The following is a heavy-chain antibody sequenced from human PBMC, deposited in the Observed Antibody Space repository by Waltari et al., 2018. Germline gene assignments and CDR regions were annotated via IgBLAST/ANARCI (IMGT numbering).Heavy chain of an antibody. CDR2: IYYSGGT. CDR1: GGSISSYY. J-gene: IGHJ4*02. D-gene: IGHD1-26*01. V-gene: IGHV4-59*01. Sequence: QVQLQESGPGLVKPSETLSLTCTVSGGSISSYYWSWIRQPPRKELEWIGSIYYSGGTNDPHSPMIRGTISGDTSKNQLSLLLSCVSVGDTVVYYCARVGEDVVGATARDCWGQGTMVTVSS. CDR3: ARVGEDVVGATARDC.